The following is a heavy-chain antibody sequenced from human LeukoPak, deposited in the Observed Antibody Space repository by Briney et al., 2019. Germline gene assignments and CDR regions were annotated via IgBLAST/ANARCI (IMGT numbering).Heavy chain of an antibody. V-gene: IGHV4-34*01. CDR2: INHSGST. CDR1: GGSFSGYY. CDR3: ARRHYYDSSGYYRN. D-gene: IGHD3-22*01. Sequence: SETLSLTCAVYGGSFSGYYWSWIRQPPGKGLEWIGEINHSGSTNYNPSLKSRVTISVDTSKNQFSLKLSFVTAADTAVYYCARRHYYDSSGYYRNWGQGTLVTVSS. J-gene: IGHJ4*02.